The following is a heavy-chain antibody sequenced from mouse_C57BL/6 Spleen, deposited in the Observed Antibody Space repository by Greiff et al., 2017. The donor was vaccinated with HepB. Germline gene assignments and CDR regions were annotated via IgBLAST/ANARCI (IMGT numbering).Heavy chain of an antibody. Sequence: LQQPGAELVKPGASVKLSCKASGYTFTSYWMHWVKQRPGQGLEWIGMIHPNSGSTNYNEKFKSKATLTVDKSSSTAYMQLSSLTSEDSAVYYCARGDYGSPYYAMDYWGQGTSVTVSS. CDR3: ARGDYGSPYYAMDY. CDR1: GYTFTSYW. V-gene: IGHV1-64*01. D-gene: IGHD1-1*01. J-gene: IGHJ4*01. CDR2: IHPNSGST.